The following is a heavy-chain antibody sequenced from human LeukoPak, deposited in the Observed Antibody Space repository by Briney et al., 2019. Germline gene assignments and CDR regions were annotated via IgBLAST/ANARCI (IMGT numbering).Heavy chain of an antibody. CDR1: GYTFTDYY. Sequence: ASVRVSCKASGYTFTDYYIHWVRQAPGQGLEWMGWINPNSDYTFYAQKFQGRVTLTRDTSTSTVYMGLSSLRSEDTAVYYCARIRDGYNDAYDIWGQGTMVTVSS. CDR3: ARIRDGYNDAYDI. D-gene: IGHD5-24*01. V-gene: IGHV1-2*02. CDR2: INPNSDYT. J-gene: IGHJ3*02.